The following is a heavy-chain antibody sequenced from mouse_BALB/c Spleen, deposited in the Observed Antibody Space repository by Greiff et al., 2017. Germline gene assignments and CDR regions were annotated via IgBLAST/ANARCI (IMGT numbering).Heavy chain of an antibody. CDR3: ARRGYGNYGYYAMDY. V-gene: IGHV2-4-1*01. CDR2: IWSGGST. Sequence: VQGVESGPGLVQPSQSLSITCTVSGFSLTSYGVHWVRQSPGKGLEWLGVIWSGGSTDYNAAFISRLSISKDNSKSQVFFKMNSLQADDTAIYYCARRGYGNYGYYAMDYWGQGTSVTVSS. D-gene: IGHD2-1*01. CDR1: GFSLTSYG. J-gene: IGHJ4*01.